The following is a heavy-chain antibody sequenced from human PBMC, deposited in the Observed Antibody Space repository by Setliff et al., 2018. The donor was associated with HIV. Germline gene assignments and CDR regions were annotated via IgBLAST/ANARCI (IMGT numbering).Heavy chain of an antibody. J-gene: IGHJ4*02. Sequence: PSETLSLTCAVYDGSLSSYYWSWIRQSTGKGLEWIGEINDSGTTNYNPSLESRVTMLIDMFKNQLSLKLSPVTAADTAVYFCARGPIRYSSGVRWFLGVESWYSGIDYWGQGTRVTVSS. D-gene: IGHD2-15*01. CDR3: ARGPIRYSSGVRWFLGVESWYSGIDY. V-gene: IGHV4-34*01. CDR1: DGSLSSYY. CDR2: INDSGTT.